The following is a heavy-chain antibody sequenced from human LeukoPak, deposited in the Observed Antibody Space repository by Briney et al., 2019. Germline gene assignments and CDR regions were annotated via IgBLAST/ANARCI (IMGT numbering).Heavy chain of an antibody. Sequence: PGGSLRLSCIISGTFFSGYSMVWVRQAAGKGLEWVTVISHDGSNKHYAESVKGRFTISRDDPTNTLYLQMNGLRIEDTAVYYCAKIGNGYTYGGGFGPWGQGTLVTVSS. J-gene: IGHJ5*02. CDR3: AKIGNGYTYGGGFGP. CDR1: GTFFSGYS. D-gene: IGHD5-18*01. CDR2: ISHDGSNK. V-gene: IGHV3-30-3*02.